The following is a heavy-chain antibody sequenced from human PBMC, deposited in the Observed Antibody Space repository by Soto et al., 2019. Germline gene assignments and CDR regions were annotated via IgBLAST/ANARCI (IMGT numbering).Heavy chain of an antibody. V-gene: IGHV2-5*02. D-gene: IGHD2-2*01. Sequence: QITLKESGPTLVKPTQTLTLTCTFSGFSLSTRGVGVGWIRQPPGKALECLALIYWDDDQRYSPSLKSRLTITKDTSKNQVVLTMTNMDPVDTAKYYCAHRDCSTTSCSDWYFDLWGRGTLVTVSS. CDR1: GFSLSTRGVG. CDR3: AHRDCSTTSCSDWYFDL. J-gene: IGHJ2*01. CDR2: IYWDDDQ.